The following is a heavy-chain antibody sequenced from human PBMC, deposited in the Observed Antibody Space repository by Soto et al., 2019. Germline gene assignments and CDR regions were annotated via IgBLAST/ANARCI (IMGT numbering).Heavy chain of an antibody. CDR1: GFTFSSYR. D-gene: IGHD1-26*01. CDR2: ISSAGTYK. J-gene: IGHJ5*02. V-gene: IGHV3-21*01. Sequence: EVQLVESGGGLVKPGGSLRLSCAASGFTFSSYRMNWVRQAPGRGLEWVSSISSAGTYKYYADSVKGGFTISRDNAKNSLNLQMNSLRAGDSAISYCVRDARIDVARDWFDPWGQGTLVTVSS. CDR3: VRDARIDVARDWFDP.